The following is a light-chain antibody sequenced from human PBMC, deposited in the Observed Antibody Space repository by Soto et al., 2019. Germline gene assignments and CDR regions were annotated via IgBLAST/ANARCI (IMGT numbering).Light chain of an antibody. CDR3: QQYNTYPLT. Sequence: DIQMTQSPSTLSASVGDRVTITCRASQSISSYLNWYQQKPGKAPKLLIYDASTLDGGVPSRFSGRRSGTDFTLTISSLQPSDFATYYCQQYNTYPLTFGGGTKVDI. CDR1: QSISSY. CDR2: DAS. J-gene: IGKJ4*01. V-gene: IGKV1-5*01.